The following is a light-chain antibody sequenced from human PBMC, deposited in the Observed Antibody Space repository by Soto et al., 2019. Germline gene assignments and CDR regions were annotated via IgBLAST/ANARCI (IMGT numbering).Light chain of an antibody. V-gene: IGLV2-23*02. CDR2: EVS. Sequence: QSALTQPASVSGSPGQSITISCTGTSTDVGSYNLVSWYQQHPGKAPKLVIYEVSKWPSGVFNRFSGSKSGNTASLTISGLQAEDEADYYCCSYAGSSTLYVFVTGAKVTVL. CDR3: CSYAGSSTLYV. J-gene: IGLJ1*01. CDR1: STDVGSYNL.